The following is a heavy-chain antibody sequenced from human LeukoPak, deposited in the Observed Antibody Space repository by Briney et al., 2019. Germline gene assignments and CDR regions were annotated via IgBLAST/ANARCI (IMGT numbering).Heavy chain of an antibody. CDR3: ARGSMTTVTLIDY. D-gene: IGHD4-17*01. V-gene: IGHV3-53*01. CDR2: IFSGGST. J-gene: IGHJ4*02. Sequence: GGSLRLSCAASGFTVSSNYMSWVRQAPGKGLEWVSVIFSGGSTYYADSVKDRFTISRDNSRNTLYLQMNSLRAEDTAAYYCARGSMTTVTLIDYWGQGTLVTVSS. CDR1: GFTVSSNY.